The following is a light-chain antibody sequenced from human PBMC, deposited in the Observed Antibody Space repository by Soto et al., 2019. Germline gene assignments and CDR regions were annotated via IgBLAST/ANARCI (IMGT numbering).Light chain of an antibody. CDR2: AAS. J-gene: IGKJ1*01. CDR3: QQSYSMPLT. Sequence: DIRTSQSASSLSASVGDRVAITCRSSQGIRTWLAWYQQKPGKAPKVLIYAASSLQSGVPSRFSGSGSGTDYTLTISSLQPEDFATYYCQQSYSMPLTFGQGTKVDIK. CDR1: QGIRTW. V-gene: IGKV1-12*01.